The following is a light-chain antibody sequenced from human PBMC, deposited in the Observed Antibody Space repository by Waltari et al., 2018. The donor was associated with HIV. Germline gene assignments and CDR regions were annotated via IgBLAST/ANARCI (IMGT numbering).Light chain of an antibody. CDR1: SHNIGKSY. J-gene: IGLJ2*01. V-gene: IGLV1-51*01. CDR2: DND. CDR3: GTWDSSLSAMV. Sequence: QSVLTQPPSVSAAPGQKVPLSCSGSSHNIGKSYVSWYQQVPETAPRLLIYDNDKRPSGIPDRFSGSKSGTSATLGITGLQTGDEADYYCGTWDSSLSAMVFGGGTKLTVL.